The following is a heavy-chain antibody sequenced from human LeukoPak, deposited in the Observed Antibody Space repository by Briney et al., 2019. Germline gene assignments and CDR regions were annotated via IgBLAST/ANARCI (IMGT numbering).Heavy chain of an antibody. J-gene: IGHJ4*02. CDR3: ATFSGDYVG. CDR2: ISGSGGGGST. Sequence: AGGSLRLSCAASGLTFTSYGMNWVRQAPGKGLEWVSGISGSGGGGSTYYADSVKGRFTISRDDSKNTLYLQMNSLRAEDTAVYYCATFSGDYVGWSQGTLVTVPS. CDR1: GLTFTSYG. D-gene: IGHD4-17*01. V-gene: IGHV3-23*01.